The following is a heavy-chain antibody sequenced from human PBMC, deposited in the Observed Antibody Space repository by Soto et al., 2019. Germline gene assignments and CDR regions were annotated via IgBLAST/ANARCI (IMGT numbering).Heavy chain of an antibody. J-gene: IGHJ4*02. CDR2: ISYDGSNK. D-gene: IGHD3-3*01. CDR3: ARDKRDLRFLEWSYYFDF. V-gene: IGHV3-30-3*01. Sequence: QVQLVESGGGVVQPGRSLRLSCAASGFTFSSYAMHWFRQAPGKVLEWVAVISYDGSNKYYADSVKGRFTISRDNSKNTLYLQMNSLGAKDTAVYYCARDKRDLRFLEWSYYFDFWGQGTLVTVSS. CDR1: GFTFSSYA.